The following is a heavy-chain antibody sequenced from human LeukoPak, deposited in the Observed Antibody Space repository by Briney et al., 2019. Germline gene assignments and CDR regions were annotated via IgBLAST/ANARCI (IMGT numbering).Heavy chain of an antibody. CDR1: AFTFTIDA. V-gene: IGHV3-23*01. D-gene: IGHD4-17*01. Sequence: GGSLRLSCAAAAFTFTIDAMIWVRQAQGGGLEWVSAIRSGGDGTIYGDSVTGRLTISRDNSKNPPFVEMTNDRTEQPGIYYCARDPNGEYVGAFEMWGPGTKVTVS. CDR3: ARDPNGEYVGAFEM. J-gene: IGHJ3*02. CDR2: IRSGGDGT.